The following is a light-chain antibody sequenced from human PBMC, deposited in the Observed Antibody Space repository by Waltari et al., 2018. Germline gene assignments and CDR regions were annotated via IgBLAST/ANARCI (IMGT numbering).Light chain of an antibody. CDR2: DAS. Sequence: DIVLTQSPGPLSLSPGERATLSCRASQSVGKYLVWYQQKPGQAPRLLIYDASIRATGIPDRFSGSGSGTDFSLTISRLEPEDSAVYYCQKYVNLPATFGQGTKVEI. V-gene: IGKV3-20*01. CDR3: QKYVNLPAT. CDR1: QSVGKY. J-gene: IGKJ1*01.